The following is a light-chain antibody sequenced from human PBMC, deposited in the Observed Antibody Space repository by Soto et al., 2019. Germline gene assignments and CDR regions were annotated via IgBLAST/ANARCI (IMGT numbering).Light chain of an antibody. CDR2: GAS. J-gene: IGKJ1*01. V-gene: IGKV3-15*01. CDR3: HKYNNWWT. Sequence: SPAALSLPQREGASLSCRGSESGSSNLAWYQQKPGQAPRLLIYGASTRATGITARFSGSGSGTEFTLTISSMQSEDYAVYYWHKYNNWWTFGQGPRWMS. CDR1: ESGSSN.